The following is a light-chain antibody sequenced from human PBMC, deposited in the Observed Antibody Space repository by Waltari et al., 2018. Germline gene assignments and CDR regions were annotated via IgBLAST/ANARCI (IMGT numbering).Light chain of an antibody. J-gene: IGLJ1*01. V-gene: IGLV2-14*03. Sequence: QSALTQPASVSVSPGQSITISCTGTSSDVGRYNYVSWYQQHPDKVPKRLIFDVIYRPSGVSDRFSGPKSGNTASLTISGLRADDEADYYCLSFSAVGTRVFGTGTRVTVL. CDR1: SSDVGRYNY. CDR2: DVI. CDR3: LSFSAVGTRV.